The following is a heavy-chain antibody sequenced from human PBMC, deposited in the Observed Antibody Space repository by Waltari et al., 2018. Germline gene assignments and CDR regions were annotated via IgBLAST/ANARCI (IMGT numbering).Heavy chain of an antibody. CDR2: IKQDGTAN. CDR1: GVTFGGFPVGCYW. CDR3: AKTMLGVTDYFDY. J-gene: IGHJ4*02. V-gene: IGHV3-7*01. Sequence: EVQLVESGGGLVTPGGSLRLACAASGVTFGGFPVGCYWMAWVRQAPGKGLEWVATIKQDGTANYYVDSVRGRFTISRDNAKNSLYLQMNSLRAEDTALYYCAKTMLGVTDYFDYWGQGTLVTVSS. D-gene: IGHD3-10*01.